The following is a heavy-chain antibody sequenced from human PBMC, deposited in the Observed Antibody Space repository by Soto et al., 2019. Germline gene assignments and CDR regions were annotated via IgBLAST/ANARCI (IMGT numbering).Heavy chain of an antibody. CDR3: AREETAWPLAYGLDV. CDR2: IGTRSDI. D-gene: IGHD2-21*02. CDR1: GFTFSSYS. Sequence: PGGSLRLSCAASGFTFSSYSMHWVRQAPGKGLEWVSSIGTRSDIYYADSVKGRFTISRDNANNSLSLQMNSMTAEDTAVYYCAREETAWPLAYGLDVWGQGTTVTVSS. V-gene: IGHV3-21*01. J-gene: IGHJ6*02.